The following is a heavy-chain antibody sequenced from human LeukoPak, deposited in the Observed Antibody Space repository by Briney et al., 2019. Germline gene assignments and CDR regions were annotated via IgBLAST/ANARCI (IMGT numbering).Heavy chain of an antibody. V-gene: IGHV3-30*04. CDR3: AKEHPRGWELDY. CDR2: ISYDGSNK. D-gene: IGHD6-19*01. Sequence: PGGSLRLSCAASGFTFSSYAMHWVRQAPGKGLEWVAVISYDGSNKYYADSVKGRFTLSRDNSKNTLYLQMNSLRAEDTAVYYCAKEHPRGWELDYWGQGTLVTVSS. CDR1: GFTFSSYA. J-gene: IGHJ4*02.